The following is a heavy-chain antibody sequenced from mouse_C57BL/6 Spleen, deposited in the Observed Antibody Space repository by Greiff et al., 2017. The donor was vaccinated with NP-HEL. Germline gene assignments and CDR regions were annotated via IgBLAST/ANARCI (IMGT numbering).Heavy chain of an antibody. CDR2: INPNNGGT. D-gene: IGHD2-4*01. V-gene: IGHV1-26*01. CDR1: GYTFTDYY. J-gene: IGHJ2*01. Sequence: VQLQQSGPELVKPGASVKISCKASGYTFTDYYMNWVKQSHGKSLEWIGDINPNNGGTSYNQKFKGKATLTVDKSSSTAYMELRSLTSEDSAVYYCALDYDYDNYWGQGTTLTVSS. CDR3: ALDYDYDNY.